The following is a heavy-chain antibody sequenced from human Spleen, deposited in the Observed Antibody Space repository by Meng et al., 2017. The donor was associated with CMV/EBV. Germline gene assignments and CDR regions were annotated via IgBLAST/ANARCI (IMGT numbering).Heavy chain of an antibody. Sequence: RLSCAASGFTFSSSAMHWVRQAPGKGLEWVAAISYDGSDKFYADSMKGRFTISRDNSKNTLFLQMNSLRPEDTAVYYCAREGYGFDIWGQGTMVTVSS. D-gene: IGHD2-15*01. CDR1: GFTFSSSA. CDR2: ISYDGSDK. J-gene: IGHJ3*02. CDR3: AREGYGFDI. V-gene: IGHV3-30*04.